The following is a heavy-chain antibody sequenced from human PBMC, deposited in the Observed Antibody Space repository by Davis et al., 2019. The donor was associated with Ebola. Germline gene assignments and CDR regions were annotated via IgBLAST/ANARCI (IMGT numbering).Heavy chain of an antibody. CDR3: ARDGGIAAAGHFDY. V-gene: IGHV3-23*01. J-gene: IGHJ4*02. CDR1: GFTFSSYA. D-gene: IGHD6-13*01. CDR2: LSGSGGST. Sequence: GESLKISCAASGFTFSSYAMSWVRQAPGKGLEWVSALSGSGGSTYYADSVKGRFTISRDNAKNSLYLQMNSLRAEDTAVYYCARDGGIAAAGHFDYWGQGTLVTVSS.